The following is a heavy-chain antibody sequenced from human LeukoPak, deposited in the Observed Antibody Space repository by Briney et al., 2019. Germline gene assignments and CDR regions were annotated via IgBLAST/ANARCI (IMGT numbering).Heavy chain of an antibody. CDR1: GDSVSSKSGA. CDR2: IYYQSKWYN. D-gene: IGHD3-16*01. J-gene: IGHJ6*02. V-gene: IGHV6-1*01. CDR3: ARGWAATGMDV. Sequence: SQTLSHTCAISGDSVSSKSGAWNWIRQSPSRGLEWLGRIYYQSKWYNEYAVSVKSRITINPDTSEKQFSLQLTSVTPEDTAVYYCARGWAATGMDVWGQGITVAVSS.